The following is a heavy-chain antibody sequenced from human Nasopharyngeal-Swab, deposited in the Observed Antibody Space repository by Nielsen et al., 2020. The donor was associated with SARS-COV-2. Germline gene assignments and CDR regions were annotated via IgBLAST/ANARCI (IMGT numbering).Heavy chain of an antibody. J-gene: IGHJ6*02. CDR2: ISDSRSII. D-gene: IGHD1/OR15-1a*01. Sequence: WIRQPPGKALEWASYISDSRSIIYYTNSVKGRFTVSRDNAKNSLYLQMNSLRAEDTAVYYCARTEHGGSYYYGMDVWGQGTTVTVSS. V-gene: IGHV3-11*01. CDR3: ARTEHGGSYYYGMDV.